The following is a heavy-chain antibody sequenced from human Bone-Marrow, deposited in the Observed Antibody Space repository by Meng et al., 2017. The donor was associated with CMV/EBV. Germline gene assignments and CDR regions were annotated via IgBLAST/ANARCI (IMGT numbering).Heavy chain of an antibody. CDR1: GFTFSSYS. CDR3: ARGPLYSISSGTYYFGMDV. CDR2: ISSTSDYI. Sequence: ETLSLTCAASGFTFSSYSMKWVRQAPGKGLEWVSSISSTSDYIDYADSLKGRFTISRDNAKNSLYLQMNSLRAEDTAAYYCARGPLYSISSGTYYFGMDVWGQGTTVTVSS. V-gene: IGHV3-21*01. D-gene: IGHD6-6*01. J-gene: IGHJ6*02.